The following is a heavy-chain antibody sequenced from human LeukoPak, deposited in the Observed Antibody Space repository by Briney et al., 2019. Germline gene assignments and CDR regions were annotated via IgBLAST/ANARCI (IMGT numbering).Heavy chain of an antibody. CDR2: IYPDDSEI. CDR3: ARRVYGKNWFDP. V-gene: IGHV5-51*01. J-gene: IGHJ5*02. CDR1: GYRFSNYW. D-gene: IGHD2-8*01. Sequence: GEPLKISCQTSGYRFSNYWIGWVRQLPGRGLEWMGIIYPDDSEIRYSPSFQGLVTFSVDKSISTAYLQWSSLKASDTVMYYCARRVYGKNWFDPWGQGTLVTVSS.